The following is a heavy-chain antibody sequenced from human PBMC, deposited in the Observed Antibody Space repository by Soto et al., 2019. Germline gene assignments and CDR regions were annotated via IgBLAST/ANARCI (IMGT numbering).Heavy chain of an antibody. J-gene: IGHJ4*02. CDR3: AREGRVTMVRGVPLRWYYFDY. CDR2: ISYDGSNK. CDR1: EFTFSSYA. Sequence: GGSLRLSCAASEFTFSSYAVHWVRQAPGKGLEWVAVISYDGSNKYYADSVKGRFTISRDNSKNTLYLQMNSLRAEDTAVYYCAREGRVTMVRGVPLRWYYFDYWGQGTLVTVST. V-gene: IGHV3-30-3*01. D-gene: IGHD3-10*01.